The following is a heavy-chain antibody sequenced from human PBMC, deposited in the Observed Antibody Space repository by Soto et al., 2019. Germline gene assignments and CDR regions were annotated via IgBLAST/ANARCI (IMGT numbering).Heavy chain of an antibody. CDR1: VGSISGGNYN. Sequence: QVQLQESGPGLVKPSQTLSLTCTVSVGSISGGNYNWSWIRQHPGKGLEWIGYIYYSGSTYYNPSLKSRVTISVDTSKNQFSLKLSSVTVADTAVYYCARHNYDSSGTAVDVWGQGSTVTVSS. CDR3: ARHNYDSSGTAVDV. D-gene: IGHD3-22*01. CDR2: IYYSGST. J-gene: IGHJ6*02. V-gene: IGHV4-31*03.